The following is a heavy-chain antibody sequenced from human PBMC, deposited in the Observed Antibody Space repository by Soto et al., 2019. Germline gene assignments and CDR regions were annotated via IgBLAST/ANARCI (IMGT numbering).Heavy chain of an antibody. V-gene: IGHV1-69*13. CDR2: IIPIFGTA. CDR1: GGTFSSYA. CDR3: ARDSSSLNGMDV. D-gene: IGHD6-13*01. J-gene: IGHJ6*02. Sequence: GASVKVSCKASGGTFSSYAISWVRQAPGQGLEWMGGIIPIFGTANYAQKIQGRVTITADESTSTAYMELSSLRSEDTAVYYCARDSSSLNGMDVWGQGTTVTVSS.